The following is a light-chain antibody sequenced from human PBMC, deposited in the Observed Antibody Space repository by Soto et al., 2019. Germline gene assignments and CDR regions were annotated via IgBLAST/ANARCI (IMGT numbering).Light chain of an antibody. J-gene: IGKJ1*01. CDR3: QEYDSSLSWT. Sequence: EIVMTQSPGTLSLSPGERATLSCRASQRVSSSYLAWYQQRPGQAPRLLIYGASSRATGITDRFSGSGSGKDFSLTIIRLEPEDFAVYYCQEYDSSLSWTFGQGTKVEIK. CDR1: QRVSSSY. V-gene: IGKV3-20*01. CDR2: GAS.